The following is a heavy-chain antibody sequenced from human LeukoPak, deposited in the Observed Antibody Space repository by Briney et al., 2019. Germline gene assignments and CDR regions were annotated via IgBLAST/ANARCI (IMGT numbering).Heavy chain of an antibody. CDR3: ARGGYSSSSVPNY. J-gene: IGHJ4*02. D-gene: IGHD6-6*01. CDR2: ISSSSSYI. Sequence: GGSLRLSCAASGFTFSSYSMNWVRQAPGKGLEWVSSISSSSSYIYYADSVKGRFTISRDNAKNSLYLQMNSLRAEDTAVYYCARGGYSSSSVPNYWGQGTLVTVSS. V-gene: IGHV3-21*01. CDR1: GFTFSSYS.